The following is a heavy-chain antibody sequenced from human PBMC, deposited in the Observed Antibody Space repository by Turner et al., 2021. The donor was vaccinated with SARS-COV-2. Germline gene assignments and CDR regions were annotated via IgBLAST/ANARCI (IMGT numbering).Heavy chain of an antibody. V-gene: IGHV1-18*04. CDR1: GYTFTSNG. J-gene: IGHJ4*01. Sequence: QLVQSAVAVKRSGALAEVSCKTSGYTFTSNGISWLRHVRRQGLGWIEWISTRSSNTNIAQNIQITVTMTTDTTTRAAYMDMRSLRYDDTAIYYSPRDQDYDLDYWGQGTLVTVSS. CDR3: PRDQDYDLDY. D-gene: IGHD3-16*01. CDR2: ISTRSSNT.